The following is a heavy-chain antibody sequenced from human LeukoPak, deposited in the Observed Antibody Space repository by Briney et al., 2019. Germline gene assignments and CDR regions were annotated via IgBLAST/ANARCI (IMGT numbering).Heavy chain of an antibody. D-gene: IGHD5-12*01. CDR2: ISAYNGNT. J-gene: IGHJ6*02. CDR3: ARDGLPQPEYYYYYGMDV. CDR1: GYTFTSYG. V-gene: IGHV1-18*01. Sequence: GASVKVSCKASGYTFTSYGISWVRQAPGQGLEWMGWISAYNGNTNYAQKLQGRVTMTTDTSTSTAYMELRSLRSDDTAVYYCARDGLPQPEYYYYYGMDVWGQGTTVTVSS.